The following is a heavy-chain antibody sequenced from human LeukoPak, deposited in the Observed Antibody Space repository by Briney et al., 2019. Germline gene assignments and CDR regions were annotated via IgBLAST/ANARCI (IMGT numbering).Heavy chain of an antibody. CDR1: GFXFSSNA. CDR2: ITNSGGST. D-gene: IGHD6-19*01. J-gene: IGHJ4*02. CDR3: ARLITTSGWYEDY. V-gene: IGHV3-23*01. Sequence: GGSLRLSCEASGFXFSSNAINWVRQAPGKGLEWLSAITNSGGSTYYADSVKGRFTISRDNSKNTLHLQMNSLRAEDTAVYFCARLITTSGWYEDYWGQGTLATASS.